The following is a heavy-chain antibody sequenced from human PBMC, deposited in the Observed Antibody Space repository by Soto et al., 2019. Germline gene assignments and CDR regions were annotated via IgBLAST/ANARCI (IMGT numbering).Heavy chain of an antibody. V-gene: IGHV3-48*01. CDR2: ISSSSSTI. D-gene: IGHD2-2*03. J-gene: IGHJ6*03. Sequence: EVQLVESGGGLVQPGGSLRLSCAASGFTFSSYSMNWVRQAPGKGLEWVSYISSSSSTIYYADSVQGRFTISRDNAKNSLYLQMNSLRAEDTAVYYCASGYCSSTSCYYYYYYYMDVWGKGTTVTVSS. CDR1: GFTFSSYS. CDR3: ASGYCSSTSCYYYYYYYMDV.